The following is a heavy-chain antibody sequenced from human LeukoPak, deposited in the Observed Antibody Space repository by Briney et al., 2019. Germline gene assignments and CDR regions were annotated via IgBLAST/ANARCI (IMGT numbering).Heavy chain of an antibody. Sequence: SGGSLRLSCAASGFTFSSYSMNWVRQAPGKGLEWVSYITSTSSTIFYADSVKGRFTISRDNAKNSLSLQMNSLRAEDTAVYYCAELGITMIGGVWGKGTTVTISS. CDR2: ITSTSSTI. V-gene: IGHV3-48*01. D-gene: IGHD3-10*02. J-gene: IGHJ6*04. CDR1: GFTFSSYS. CDR3: AELGITMIGGV.